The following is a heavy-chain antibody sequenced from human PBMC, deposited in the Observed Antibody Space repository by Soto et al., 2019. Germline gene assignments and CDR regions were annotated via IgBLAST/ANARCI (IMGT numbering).Heavy chain of an antibody. D-gene: IGHD6-13*01. CDR2: IYYTGST. CDR3: ARGRFIAAAGRLDY. J-gene: IGHJ4*02. CDR1: GGSVSGGSYC. V-gene: IGHV4-61*01. Sequence: PSETLSLTCTVSGGSVSGGSYCWSWIRQPPGKRLEWIGYIYYTGSTNYNPSLKSRVTISVDTSKNQFSLRLTSVTAADTAVYYCARGRFIAAAGRLDYWGQGTLVTVSS.